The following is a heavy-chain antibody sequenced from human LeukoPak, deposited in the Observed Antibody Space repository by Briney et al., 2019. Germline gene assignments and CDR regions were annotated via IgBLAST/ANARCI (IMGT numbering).Heavy chain of an antibody. J-gene: IGHJ5*02. Sequence: SEALSLTCAVYGGSFSGYYWSWIRQPPGKGLEWIGEINHSGSTNYNPSLKSRVTIPVDTSKNQFSLKLSSVTAADTAVYYCARGEVRCSSTSCYVGWFDPWGQGTLVTVST. CDR3: ARGEVRCSSTSCYVGWFDP. CDR1: GGSFSGYY. CDR2: INHSGST. D-gene: IGHD2-2*01. V-gene: IGHV4-34*01.